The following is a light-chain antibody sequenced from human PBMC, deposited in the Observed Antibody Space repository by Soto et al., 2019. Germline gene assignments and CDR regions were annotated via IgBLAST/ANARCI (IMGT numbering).Light chain of an antibody. V-gene: IGKV3-11*01. J-gene: IGKJ5*01. CDR2: DAS. CDR3: QQRSNWPPNRIT. Sequence: EIVFTQSPATLSLSPGERATLSCRASQSVSSYLAWYQQKPGQAPRLLIYDASNRATGIPARFSGSGSGTDFTLTISSLEPEDFAVYYCQQRSNWPPNRITFGQGTRLEIK. CDR1: QSVSSY.